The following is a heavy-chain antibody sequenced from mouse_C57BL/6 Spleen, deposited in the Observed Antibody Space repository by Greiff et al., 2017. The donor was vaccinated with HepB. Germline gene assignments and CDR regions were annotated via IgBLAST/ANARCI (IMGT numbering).Heavy chain of an antibody. CDR3: ASYYGSSYWYFDV. V-gene: IGHV1-81*01. CDR2: IYPRSGNT. D-gene: IGHD1-1*01. CDR1: GYTFTSYG. Sequence: VKLMESGAELARPGASVKLSCKASGYTFTSYGISWVKQRTGQGLEWIGEIYPRSGNTYYNEKFKGKATLTADKSSSTAYMELRSLTSEDSAVYFCASYYGSSYWYFDVWGTGTTVTVSS. J-gene: IGHJ1*03.